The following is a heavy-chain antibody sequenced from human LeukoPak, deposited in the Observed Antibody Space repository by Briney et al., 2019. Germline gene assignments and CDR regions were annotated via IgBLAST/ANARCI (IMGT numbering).Heavy chain of an antibody. Sequence: SETLSLTCTVSGGSISNYYWSWIRQPPGKGLEWIGYIYYSGSTNYNPSLKSRVTISVDTSKNQFSLKLSSVTAADTAVYYCARDYRRGYYGNWFDPWGQGTLVTVSS. V-gene: IGHV4-59*01. CDR3: ARDYRRGYYGNWFDP. CDR1: GGSISNYY. J-gene: IGHJ5*02. CDR2: IYYSGST. D-gene: IGHD3-10*01.